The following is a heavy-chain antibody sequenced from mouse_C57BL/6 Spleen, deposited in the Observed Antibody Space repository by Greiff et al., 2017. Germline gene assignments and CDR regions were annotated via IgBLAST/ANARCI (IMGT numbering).Heavy chain of an antibody. CDR3: ARSDPIDY. J-gene: IGHJ2*01. CDR1: GFTFTDYY. CDR2: ISHKANGTTS. V-gene: IGHV7-3*01. Sequence: EVQLVESGGGLVQPGGSLSLSCAASGFTFTDYYMSWVRQPPGQALEWLGFISHKANGTTSEYSESVKGGVTISSDTSQSILYLQMNDMRADYSATYYCARSDPIDYWGQGTTLTVSS.